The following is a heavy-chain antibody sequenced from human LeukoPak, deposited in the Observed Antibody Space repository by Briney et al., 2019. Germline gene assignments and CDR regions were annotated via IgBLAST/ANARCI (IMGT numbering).Heavy chain of an antibody. J-gene: IGHJ6*03. Sequence: GASVKVSCKASGYTFTSYDINWVRQATGQGLEWMGWMNPNSGNTGYAQKFQGRVTMTRNTSISTAYMELSSLRSEDTAVYYCARETVDTAMGDYYYYYMDVWGKGTTVTISS. D-gene: IGHD5-18*01. CDR3: ARETVDTAMGDYYYYYMDV. CDR2: MNPNSGNT. V-gene: IGHV1-8*01. CDR1: GYTFTSYD.